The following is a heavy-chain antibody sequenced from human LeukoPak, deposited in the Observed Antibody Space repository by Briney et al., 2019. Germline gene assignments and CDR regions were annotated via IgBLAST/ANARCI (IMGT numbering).Heavy chain of an antibody. CDR1: GFTFSSRA. CDR2: ISGSGGST. CDR3: GSSGRENVIIPPGVY. V-gene: IGHV3-23*01. Sequence: GGSLRLSGSASGFTFSSRAMHWVRQAPGKGLEWVSGISGSGGSTYYADSVKGRFTMSRDNSKNTLYLQMNSLRAEETAVYYCGSSGRENVIIPPGVYWGPGTLVTVSS. J-gene: IGHJ4*02. D-gene: IGHD1-1*01.